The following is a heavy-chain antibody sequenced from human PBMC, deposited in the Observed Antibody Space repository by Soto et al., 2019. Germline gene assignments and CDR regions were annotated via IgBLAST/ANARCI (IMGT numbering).Heavy chain of an antibody. CDR2: ISESGTGT. J-gene: IGHJ3*02. Sequence: EVQILESGGGLVQPGGSLRLSCAASGFTFSSYAMYWVRQAPGKGLEWVAGISESGTGTYNADSVKGRFTISIDNSKNTVYLQMKSLRAEGTATYYCAKYHTVVVRDAFDMRGQGPMFNVSS. V-gene: IGHV3-23*01. D-gene: IGHD2-15*01. CDR3: AKYHTVVVRDAFDM. CDR1: GFTFSSYA.